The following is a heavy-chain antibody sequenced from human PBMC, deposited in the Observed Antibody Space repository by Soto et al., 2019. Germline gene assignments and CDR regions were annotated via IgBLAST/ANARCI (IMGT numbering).Heavy chain of an antibody. J-gene: IGHJ4*02. CDR3: ARAGDGYSGYYYTAVGDPNFDY. V-gene: IGHV1-18*01. CDR1: GYTFTSYG. Sequence: QVQLVQSGAEVKKPGASVKVSCKASGYTFTSYGISWVRQAPGQGLEWMGWISAYNGNTNYAQKLQGRVTMTTVTSTSTVYLELRSLRSDDTGVYYCARAGDGYSGYYYTAVGDPNFDYWGQGSLVAVCS. D-gene: IGHD5-12*01. CDR2: ISAYNGNT.